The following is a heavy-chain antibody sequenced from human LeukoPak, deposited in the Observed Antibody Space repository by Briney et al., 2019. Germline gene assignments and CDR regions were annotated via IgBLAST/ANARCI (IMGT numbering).Heavy chain of an antibody. V-gene: IGHV3-33*01. CDR3: ATDRSLSYLDY. J-gene: IGHJ4*02. CDR2: TYYDGRDK. Sequence: QPGTSLRLSCAVSGLTFKNYGMHWVRQAPGKGLECVSITYYDGRDKYYADSVKGRFTVSRDNSKNTLYLQMNSLRDEDTAVYYCATDRSLSYLDYWGQGTLVTVSS. CDR1: GLTFKNYG.